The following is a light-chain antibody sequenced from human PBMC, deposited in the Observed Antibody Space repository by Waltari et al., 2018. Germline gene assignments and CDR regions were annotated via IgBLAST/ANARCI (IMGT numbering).Light chain of an antibody. CDR1: SSDVGGHNF. CDR2: EVS. Sequence: QSALTQPPSASGSPGQSVTIPCPGTSSDVGGHNFVSWYQQHPGKVPKLMIHEVSKRPSGVPDRFSGSKSGDTASLTVSGLQAEDEADYYCTSYAGSNILVFGGGTKLTVL. CDR3: TSYAGSNILV. V-gene: IGLV2-8*01. J-gene: IGLJ2*01.